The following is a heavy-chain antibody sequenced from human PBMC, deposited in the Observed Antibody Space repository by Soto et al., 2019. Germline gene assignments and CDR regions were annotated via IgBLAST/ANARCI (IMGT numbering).Heavy chain of an antibody. J-gene: IGHJ6*02. V-gene: IGHV1-2*02. CDR1: GYNLTGYY. CDR3: TRGSPTAQGPTAVTFYYYGLAV. CDR2: INPNSGGT. D-gene: IGHD2-21*02. Sequence: ASVKVSCKASGYNLTGYYMHWVRQAPGQGLEWMGWINPNSGGTHYAQKFQGGVTMTRDTSISTAYMELSRLRSGDTAVYYCTRGSPTAQGPTAVTFYYYGLAVWGQGTTVTVSS.